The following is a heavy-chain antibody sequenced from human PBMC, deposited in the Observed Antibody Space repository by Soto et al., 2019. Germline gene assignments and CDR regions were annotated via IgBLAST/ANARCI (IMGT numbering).Heavy chain of an antibody. Sequence: SETLSLTCSIYSGSFSGYYWRWIRQPPGKGLEWIGESSQSGNTNYSPSLKSRVSISIDTSKKQFSLNLASVSAADTAVYYCARAPKVSGSSQTRPDFWGQGTLVTVSS. D-gene: IGHD6-6*01. J-gene: IGHJ4*02. CDR1: SGSFSGYY. CDR2: SSQSGNT. V-gene: IGHV4-34*01. CDR3: ARAPKVSGSSQTRPDF.